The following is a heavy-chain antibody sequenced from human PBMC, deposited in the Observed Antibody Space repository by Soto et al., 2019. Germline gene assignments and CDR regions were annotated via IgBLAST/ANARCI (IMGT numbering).Heavy chain of an antibody. D-gene: IGHD1-26*01. Sequence: QVQLVESGGGVVQPGRSLRLSCAASGFNFGGYGMHWVRQAPGKGLEWVAITRYDGSNTYYADSVRGRFTISRDNSKNTLYLQMNSLTVEDTAVYYCVRDGVGATTYFGYFDYWGQGTLITVSS. CDR3: VRDGVGATTYFGYFDY. V-gene: IGHV3-33*01. CDR1: GFNFGGYG. J-gene: IGHJ4*02. CDR2: TRYDGSNT.